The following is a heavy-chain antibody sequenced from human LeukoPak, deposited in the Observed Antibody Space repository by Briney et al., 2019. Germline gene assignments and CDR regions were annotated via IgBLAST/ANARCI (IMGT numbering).Heavy chain of an antibody. Sequence: GGSLRLSCAASGFTFSNYYMSWVRQAPGRGLEWVANIRQDASAVFQVDSLKGRFTVSRDNTKNSLYLQMSSLRVEDTAVYYCARWIHDSAAWRLDYWGRGALVTVSS. CDR3: ARWIHDSAAWRLDY. CDR2: IRQDASAV. CDR1: GFTFSNYY. V-gene: IGHV3-7*04. D-gene: IGHD3-22*01. J-gene: IGHJ4*02.